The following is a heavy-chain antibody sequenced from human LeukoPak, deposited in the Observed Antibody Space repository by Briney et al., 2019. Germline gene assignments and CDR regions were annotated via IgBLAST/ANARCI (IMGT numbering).Heavy chain of an antibody. Sequence: GGSLRLSCAASGFTFSSYEMNWVRQAPGKGLEWVSYISSSGSTIYYADSVKGRFTISRDNAKNSLYLQMNSLRAEDTAVYYCAKAIRAAAGTSYFDYWGQGTLVTVSS. CDR2: ISSSGSTI. CDR1: GFTFSSYE. V-gene: IGHV3-48*03. D-gene: IGHD6-13*01. CDR3: AKAIRAAAGTSYFDY. J-gene: IGHJ4*02.